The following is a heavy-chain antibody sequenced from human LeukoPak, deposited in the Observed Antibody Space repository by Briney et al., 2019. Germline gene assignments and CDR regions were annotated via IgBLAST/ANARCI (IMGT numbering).Heavy chain of an antibody. V-gene: IGHV1-69*06. CDR2: IIPIFSTT. Sequence: SVKVSCKTSGGTFSSDIISWVRQAPGQGLEWMGEIIPIFSTTNYAQKFQGRGTITADKSTSTAYMELSSLRSEDTAMYYCARRYCTNGVCYHDRGAFDIWGQGTMVTVSS. CDR1: GGTFSSDI. D-gene: IGHD2-8*01. CDR3: ARRYCTNGVCYHDRGAFDI. J-gene: IGHJ3*02.